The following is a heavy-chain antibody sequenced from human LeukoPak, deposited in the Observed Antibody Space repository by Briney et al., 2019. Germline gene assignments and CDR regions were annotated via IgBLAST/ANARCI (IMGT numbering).Heavy chain of an antibody. CDR3: ATSAAEGAFDI. J-gene: IGHJ3*02. CDR1: GYSFTSYW. Sequence: EISCKGSGYSFTSYWIGWVRQATGQGLEWMGWMNPNSGNTGYAQKFQGRVTMTRNTSISTAYMELSSLRSEDTAVYYCATSAAEGAFDIWGQGTMVTVSS. D-gene: IGHD6-25*01. V-gene: IGHV1-8*02. CDR2: MNPNSGNT.